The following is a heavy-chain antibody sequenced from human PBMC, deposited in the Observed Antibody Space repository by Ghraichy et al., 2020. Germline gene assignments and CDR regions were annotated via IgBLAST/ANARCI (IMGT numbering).Heavy chain of an antibody. CDR3: ASEEEGELGIRFDY. J-gene: IGHJ4*02. V-gene: IGHV4-39*01. Sequence: SETLSLTCTVSGGSISSSSYYWGWIRQPPGKGLEWIGSIYYSGSTYYNPSLKSRVTISVDTSKNQFSLNLSSVTAADTAVYYCASEEEGELGIRFDYWGQGTLVTVSS. D-gene: IGHD1-26*01. CDR2: IYYSGST. CDR1: GGSISSSSYY.